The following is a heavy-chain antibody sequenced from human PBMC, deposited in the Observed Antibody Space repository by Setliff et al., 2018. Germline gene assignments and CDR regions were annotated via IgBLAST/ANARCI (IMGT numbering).Heavy chain of an antibody. V-gene: IGHV3-7*03. CDR1: GFTLSTYW. CDR3: VTGSVPPN. J-gene: IGHJ4*02. CDR2: IKQDGSEE. Sequence: PGGSLRLSCSASGFTLSTYWMNWVRQAPGKGLEWVAHIKQDGSEEYYVDSVKGRFTISRDNAKNSLFLQISSLRAEDTAMYYCVTGSVPPNWGQGTLVTVSS.